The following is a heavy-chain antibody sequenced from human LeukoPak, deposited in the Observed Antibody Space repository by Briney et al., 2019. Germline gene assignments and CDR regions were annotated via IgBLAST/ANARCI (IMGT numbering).Heavy chain of an antibody. Sequence: QPGGSLRLSCAASGFTFSSSAMSWVRQAPGKGLEWVSAITDSGGSTYYADSVKGRFTISRDNSKNTLYLHMDSLRADDTAVYYCAKGSSSSRPYYFEYWGRGTLVTVSS. V-gene: IGHV3-23*01. CDR1: GFTFSSSA. J-gene: IGHJ4*02. CDR2: ITDSGGST. D-gene: IGHD6-6*01. CDR3: AKGSSSSRPYYFEY.